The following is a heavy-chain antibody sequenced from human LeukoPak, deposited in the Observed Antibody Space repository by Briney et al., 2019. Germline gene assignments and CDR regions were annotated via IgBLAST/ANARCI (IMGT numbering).Heavy chain of an antibody. CDR2: IYPGDSDT. V-gene: IGHV5-51*01. J-gene: IGHJ6*03. CDR1: GYSFTSYW. D-gene: IGHD3-9*01. Sequence: GESLKISCKGSGYSFTSYWIGWVRQMPGKGLEWMGIIYPGDSDTRYSPSFQGQVTISADKSISTAYLQWSSLKASDTAMYYCARGYYDILTGYYPHYYYYYYMDVWGKGTTVTVSS. CDR3: ARGYYDILTGYYPHYYYYYYMDV.